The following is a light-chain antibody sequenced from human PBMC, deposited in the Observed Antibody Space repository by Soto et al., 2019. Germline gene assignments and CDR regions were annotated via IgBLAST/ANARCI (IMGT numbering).Light chain of an antibody. CDR1: QSLSSGF. V-gene: IGKV3-20*01. CDR2: GAS. J-gene: IGKJ5*01. Sequence: VLTQSPGTLSLSPGERATLSCRASQSLSSGFLAWYQQKPGQAPRLLIYGASSRATDIPDRFSGSGSGTDFSLTIRRLEPEDFAVYYCQQYGSSPITFGQGTRLEI. CDR3: QQYGSSPIT.